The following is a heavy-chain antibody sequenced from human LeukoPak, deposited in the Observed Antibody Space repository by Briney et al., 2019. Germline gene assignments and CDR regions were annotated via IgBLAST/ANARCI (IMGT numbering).Heavy chain of an antibody. V-gene: IGHV1-69*05. CDR2: IIPIFGTA. D-gene: IGHD5-24*01. Sequence: SVKVSCKASGGTFSSYAISWVRQAPGQGLEWMGGIIPIFGTANYAQKFQGRVTITTDESTSTAYMELSSLRSEDMAVYYCARALEMATIYYYYYYMDVWGKGTTVTVSS. CDR3: ARALEMATIYYYYYYMDV. J-gene: IGHJ6*03. CDR1: GGTFSSYA.